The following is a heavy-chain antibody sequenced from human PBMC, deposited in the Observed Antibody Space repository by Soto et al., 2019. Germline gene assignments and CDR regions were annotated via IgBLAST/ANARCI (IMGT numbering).Heavy chain of an antibody. CDR1: GGSISSGGYN. CDR2: IYYSGST. CDR3: AGTYYYDSSGYYFFDY. J-gene: IGHJ4*02. D-gene: IGHD3-22*01. V-gene: IGHV4-31*03. Sequence: QVQLQESGPGLVKPSQTLSLTCTVSGGSISSGGYNWSWIRQHPGKDLEWIGYIYYSGSTYYNPSLKSRVTLSLDQSKNQFSLKLSSVNAADTAVYYCAGTYYYDSSGYYFFDYWGQGTLVTVSS.